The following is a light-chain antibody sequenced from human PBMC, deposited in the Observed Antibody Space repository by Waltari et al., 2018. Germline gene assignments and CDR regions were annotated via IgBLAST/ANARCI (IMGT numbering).Light chain of an antibody. CDR2: GAS. Sequence: EIVLTQSPGTLSFAPGQTATLSCRASQSVGRTLAWYQQKSGRAPSLLIYGASIRATGIPDRFSGSGSGTDFSLTIREVEPEDFAVYHCQHYLRLPVTFGQGTKVEI. V-gene: IGKV3-20*01. J-gene: IGKJ1*01. CDR1: QSVGRT. CDR3: QHYLRLPVT.